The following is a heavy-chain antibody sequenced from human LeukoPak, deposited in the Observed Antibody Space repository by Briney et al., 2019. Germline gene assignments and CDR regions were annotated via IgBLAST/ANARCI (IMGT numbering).Heavy chain of an antibody. J-gene: IGHJ6*04. CDR3: AKGTTDYGSGYGMDV. Sequence: PGGSLRLSCATSGFTFTDYAMNWVRQAPGKGLEWVSAISGIATGGNTYYRDSVKGQFTISRDNSKNRLYLEMNSLRAEDTAVYYCAKGTTDYGSGYGMDVWGKGTTVTVSS. V-gene: IGHV3-23*01. CDR2: ISGIATGGNT. CDR1: GFTFTDYA. D-gene: IGHD3-10*01.